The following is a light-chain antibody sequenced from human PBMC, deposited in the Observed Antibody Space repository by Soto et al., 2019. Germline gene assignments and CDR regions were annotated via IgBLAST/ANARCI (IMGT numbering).Light chain of an antibody. V-gene: IGLV2-14*01. J-gene: IGLJ1*01. CDR2: GVT. CDR1: SSDVGGYDT. Sequence: ALTQPASVSGSPGQSITISCTGTSSDVGGYDTVCWYQQHPGKAPKVMIYGVTNRPSGVSDRFSGSKSGNTASLTISGLQAEDEADYYCSSFTSSITYVFGTGTKVTVL. CDR3: SSFTSSITYV.